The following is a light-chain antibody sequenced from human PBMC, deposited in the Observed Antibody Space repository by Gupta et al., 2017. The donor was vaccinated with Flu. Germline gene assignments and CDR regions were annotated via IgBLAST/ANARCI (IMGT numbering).Light chain of an antibody. CDR1: SSDVGFYNY. J-gene: IGLJ3*02. CDR3: SSYTTSSLWV. V-gene: IGLV2-14*01. CDR2: EVS. Sequence: QSALTQAASVSVSPGQSITISCIGTSSDVGFYNYVSWYQQYPGKAPKLLIYEVSNRPSGVSNRFSGSKSGNTASLAISGLQAEDEADYYCSSYTTSSLWVFGGGTKLTVL.